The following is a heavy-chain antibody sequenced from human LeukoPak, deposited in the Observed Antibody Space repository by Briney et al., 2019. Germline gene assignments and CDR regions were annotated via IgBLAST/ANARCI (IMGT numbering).Heavy chain of an antibody. CDR3: ARDWRSQGKDTSGSYFAPLDH. CDR1: GFAFSSYA. D-gene: IGHD3-10*01. CDR2: IHAAGGKS. Sequence: GGSLRLSCAACGFAFSSYAMSWLRQAPGKGLEWVSTIHAAGGKSYYADSVKGRFTISRDNSRNTLNLQMDGLRAEDTALYYCARDWRSQGKDTSGSYFAPLDHWGQGTQVTVSS. J-gene: IGHJ4*02. V-gene: IGHV3-23*01.